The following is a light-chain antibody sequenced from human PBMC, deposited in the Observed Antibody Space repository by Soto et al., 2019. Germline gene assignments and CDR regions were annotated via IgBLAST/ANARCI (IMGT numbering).Light chain of an antibody. CDR2: DAS. V-gene: IGKV3-11*01. CDR1: QSINRH. CDR3: QQRSNWPPVT. J-gene: IGKJ4*01. Sequence: EIVLTQSPATLSLSPGERATLSCRASQSINRHLAWYRQKPGQAPRLLIYDASNSATGIPARFSGSGSGTDFTRTISSLEPEEFGVYYCQQRSNWPPVTFGGGTKVEIK.